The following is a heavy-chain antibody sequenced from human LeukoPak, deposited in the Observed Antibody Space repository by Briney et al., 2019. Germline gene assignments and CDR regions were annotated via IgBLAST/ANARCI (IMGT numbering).Heavy chain of an antibody. J-gene: IGHJ6*02. V-gene: IGHV5-51*01. Sequence: GESLKISCKGSGYSLTSYWIGWVRQMPGKGLEWMGIIYPGDSDTRYSPSFQGQVTISADKSISTAYLQWSSLKASDTAMYYCARGYYYGSGSWHYYYGMDVWGQGTTVTVSS. CDR1: GYSLTSYW. CDR2: IYPGDSDT. D-gene: IGHD3-10*01. CDR3: ARGYYYGSGSWHYYYGMDV.